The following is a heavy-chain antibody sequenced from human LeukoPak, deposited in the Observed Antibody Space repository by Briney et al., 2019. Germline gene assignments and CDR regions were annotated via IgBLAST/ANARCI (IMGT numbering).Heavy chain of an antibody. CDR3: AKVKYYGSGSFDY. D-gene: IGHD3-10*01. J-gene: IGHJ4*02. Sequence: GGSLRLSCAASGFTFRSYAMGWVRQAPGKGLEWVSAISGSGGSTYYADSVKGRFTISRDNSKNTLYLQMNSLRAEDTAVYYCAKVKYYGSGSFDYWGQGTLVTVSS. CDR2: ISGSGGST. V-gene: IGHV3-23*01. CDR1: GFTFRSYA.